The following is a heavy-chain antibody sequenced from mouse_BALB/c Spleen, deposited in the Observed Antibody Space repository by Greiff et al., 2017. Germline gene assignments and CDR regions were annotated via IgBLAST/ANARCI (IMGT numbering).Heavy chain of an antibody. J-gene: IGHJ4*01. Sequence: EVQGVESGGGLVQPGGSRKLSCAASGFTFSSFGMHWVRQAPEKGLEWVAYISSGSSTIYYADTVKGRFTISRDNPKNTLFLQMTSLRSEDTAMYYCERWGNYYAMDDWGKGTSVTVSS. V-gene: IGHV5-17*02. CDR3: ERWGNYYAMDD. CDR1: GFTFSSFG. CDR2: ISSGSSTI.